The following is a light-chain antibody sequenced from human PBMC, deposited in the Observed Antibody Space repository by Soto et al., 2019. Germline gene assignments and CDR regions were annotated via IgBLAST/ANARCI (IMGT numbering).Light chain of an antibody. V-gene: IGLV3-21*02. Sequence: SYELTQPPSVSVAPGQTATITCGGNNIGTKSVNWYQQRPGQAPVLVVWDDSDRPSGIPERFSGSNSGSTATLTISRVEAGDEADYYCQVWDTDSDQAVFGGGTQLTVL. CDR3: QVWDTDSDQAV. CDR1: NIGTKS. CDR2: DDS. J-gene: IGLJ2*01.